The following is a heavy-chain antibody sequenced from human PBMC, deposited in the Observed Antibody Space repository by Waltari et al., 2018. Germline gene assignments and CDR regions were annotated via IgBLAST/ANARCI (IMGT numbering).Heavy chain of an antibody. V-gene: IGHV4-4*07. D-gene: IGHD1-26*01. J-gene: IGHJ3*01. CDR2: VYANGNT. CDR3: TRDGTTPEELVAFDV. Sequence: QVRVQQSGPGLVKPSETLSLTCTVSGGSIASDNWSWVRQPAGKGLEWVGRVYANGNTNYNPSVKSRVTVSVDTSRNQFFLKLSSLTAADTAVYYCTRDGTTPEELVAFDVWGQGTAVTVSS. CDR1: GGSIASDN.